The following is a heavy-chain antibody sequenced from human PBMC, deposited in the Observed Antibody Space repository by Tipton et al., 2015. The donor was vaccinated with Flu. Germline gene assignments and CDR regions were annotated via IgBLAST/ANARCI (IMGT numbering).Heavy chain of an antibody. CDR2: INHSGST. Sequence: TLSLTCAVYGESFSGYDWSWIRQPPGKGLEWIGEINHSGSTNYDPSLKTRVIMSVDTTKNQFSLKLTSVTAADTAVYYCSRKVTKARQNCSYLDSWGQGTLVTVSS. D-gene: IGHD2-21*02. CDR3: SRKVTKARQNCSYLDS. CDR1: GESFSGYD. J-gene: IGHJ4*02. V-gene: IGHV4-34*01.